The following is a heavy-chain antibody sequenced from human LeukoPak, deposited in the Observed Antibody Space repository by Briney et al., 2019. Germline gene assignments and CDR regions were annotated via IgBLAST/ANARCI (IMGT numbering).Heavy chain of an antibody. Sequence: SETLSLTCTVSGGSISSYYWSWIRQPPGKGLEWIGYIYYSGSTNYNPSLKSRVTISVDTSKNQFSLKLSSVTAADTAVYYCSRVGYYYYYGMDVWGQGTTVTVSS. J-gene: IGHJ6*02. V-gene: IGHV4-59*12. CDR1: GGSISSYY. CDR3: SRVGYYYYYGMDV. CDR2: IYYSGST.